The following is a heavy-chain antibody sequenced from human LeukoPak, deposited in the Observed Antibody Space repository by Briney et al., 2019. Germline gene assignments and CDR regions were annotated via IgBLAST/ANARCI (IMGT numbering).Heavy chain of an antibody. Sequence: GGSLRLSCAASGFTFSSYSMNWVRQAPGKGLEWVSSISSSSSYIYYADSVKGRFTISRDNAKNSLYLQMNSLRAEDTAVYYCARSKSYSSGWTDFDWWGQGTLVTVSS. V-gene: IGHV3-21*01. D-gene: IGHD6-19*01. CDR3: ARSKSYSSGWTDFDW. CDR2: ISSSSSYI. CDR1: GFTFSSYS. J-gene: IGHJ4*02.